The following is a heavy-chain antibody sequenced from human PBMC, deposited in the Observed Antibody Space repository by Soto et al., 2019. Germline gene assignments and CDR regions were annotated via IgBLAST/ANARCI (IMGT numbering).Heavy chain of an antibody. CDR2: IYPGDSDT. Sequence: GESLKISCKGSGYSFTSYWIGWVRQMPGRGLEWMGIIYPGDSDTRYSPSFQGQVTISADKSISTAYLQWSSLKASDTAMYYCAKTGCSSTSCRYYYYGMDVWGQGTTVTVSS. V-gene: IGHV5-51*01. CDR3: AKTGCSSTSCRYYYYGMDV. D-gene: IGHD2-2*01. CDR1: GYSFTSYW. J-gene: IGHJ6*02.